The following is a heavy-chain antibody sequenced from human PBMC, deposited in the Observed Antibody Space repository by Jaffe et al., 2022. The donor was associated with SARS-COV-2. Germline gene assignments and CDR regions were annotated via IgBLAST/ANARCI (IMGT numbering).Heavy chain of an antibody. V-gene: IGHV4-39*01. CDR2: IYYSGST. CDR3: ARRVTGTTPSAFDI. CDR1: GGSISSSSYY. Sequence: QLQLQESGPGLVKPSETLSLTCTVSGGSISSSSYYWGWIRQPPGKGLEWIGSIYYSGSTYYNPSLKSRVTISVDTSKNQFSLKLSSVTAADTAVYYCARRVTGTTPSAFDIWGQGTMVTVSS. J-gene: IGHJ3*02. D-gene: IGHD1-7*01.